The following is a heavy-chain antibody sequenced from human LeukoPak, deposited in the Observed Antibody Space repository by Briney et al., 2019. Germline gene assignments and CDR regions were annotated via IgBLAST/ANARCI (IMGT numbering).Heavy chain of an antibody. CDR1: GFTFSSYA. V-gene: IGHV3-23*01. CDR3: ARDILTGPVYYGMDV. D-gene: IGHD3-9*01. Sequence: GGSLRLSCAASGFTFSSYAMSWVRQAPGKGLEWVSAISGSGGSTYYADSVKGRFTISRDNFKNTLYLQMNSLRAEDTAVYYCARDILTGPVYYGMDVWGQGTTVTVSS. J-gene: IGHJ6*02. CDR2: ISGSGGST.